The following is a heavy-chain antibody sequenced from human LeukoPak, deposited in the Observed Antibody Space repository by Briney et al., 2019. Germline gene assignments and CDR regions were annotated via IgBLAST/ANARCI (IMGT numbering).Heavy chain of an antibody. CDR3: ARDPCVPEGYDSSGYCPFDY. V-gene: IGHV3-64*01. CDR2: ISGDGGQT. Sequence: GGSLRLSCVASGFILSSYPMHWVRQAPGKGLESVSAISGDGGQTYYANSVKGRSTISRDNSKNTLYLQMGSLRDEDTAMYYCARDPCVPEGYDSSGYCPFDYWGQGTLVTVSS. CDR1: GFILSSYP. J-gene: IGHJ4*02. D-gene: IGHD3-22*01.